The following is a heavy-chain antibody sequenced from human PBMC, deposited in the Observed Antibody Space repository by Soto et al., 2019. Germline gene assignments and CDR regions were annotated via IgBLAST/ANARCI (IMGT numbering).Heavy chain of an antibody. CDR1: GGSFSGYY. V-gene: IGHV4-34*01. CDR3: ARXKLSDYVWGSYRYHFDY. J-gene: IGHJ4*02. CDR2: INHSGST. Sequence: ETLSLTCAVYGGSFSGYYWGWIRQPPGKGLEWIGEINHSGSTNYNPSLKSRVTISVDTSKNQFSLKLSSVTAADTAVYYCARXKLSDYVWGSYRYHFDYWGQGTVVTVSS. D-gene: IGHD3-16*02.